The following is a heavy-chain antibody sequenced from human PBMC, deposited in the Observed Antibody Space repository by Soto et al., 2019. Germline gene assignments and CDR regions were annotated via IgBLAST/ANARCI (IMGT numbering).Heavy chain of an antibody. J-gene: IGHJ6*03. Sequence: SETLSLTCTVSGGSISSYYWSWIRQPPGKGLEWIGYIYYSGSTNYNTSLKSRVTISVDTSKNQFSLKLSSVTAADTAVYYCARLGAESYVYYYYMDVCGQGTRVTVSS. CDR3: ARLGAESYVYYYYMDV. V-gene: IGHV4-59*01. D-gene: IGHD3-10*01. CDR1: GGSISSYY. CDR2: IYYSGST.